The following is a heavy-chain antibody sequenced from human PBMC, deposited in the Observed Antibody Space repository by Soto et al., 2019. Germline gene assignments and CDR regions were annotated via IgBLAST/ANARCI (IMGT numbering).Heavy chain of an antibody. Sequence: QVQLQQWGAGLLKPSETLSLTCAVYGGSFSGYYWTWIRQPPGTGLEWIGEIKHSGSTNYNPSLQIRVTISVDTSKNQYSLKLTSVPPADTAVYYCARDKITGLFDYWGQGTLVTVSS. V-gene: IGHV4-34*01. CDR1: GGSFSGYY. D-gene: IGHD2-8*02. CDR3: ARDKITGLFDY. CDR2: IKHSGST. J-gene: IGHJ4*02.